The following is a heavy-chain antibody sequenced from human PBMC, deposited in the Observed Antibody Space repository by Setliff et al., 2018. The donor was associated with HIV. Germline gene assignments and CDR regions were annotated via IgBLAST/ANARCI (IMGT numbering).Heavy chain of an antibody. Sequence: GGSLRLSCVGSGFTLRSSGMTWVRQAPGGGLECVATIRFDGAVTEYVDSVKGRFTISRDNSKSIAYLQMNGLKTDDTAVYYCTRGRDIAVAAVNDYWGQGALVTVSS. CDR3: TRGRDIAVAAVNDY. J-gene: IGHJ4*02. D-gene: IGHD6-19*01. CDR1: GFTLRSSG. V-gene: IGHV3-23*01. CDR2: IRFDGAVT.